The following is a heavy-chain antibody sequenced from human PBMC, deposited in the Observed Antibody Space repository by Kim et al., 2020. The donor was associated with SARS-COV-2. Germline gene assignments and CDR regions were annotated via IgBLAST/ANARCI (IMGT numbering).Heavy chain of an antibody. Sequence: GGSLRLSCAASGFTFSRQAMAWVRQAPGKGLEWVSAIGGSGERTYYAESVKGRFNMSRDISKNTIYLQMSSLRAEDTAIYYCAKLKTMLQGVNYFDSWGRGTLVTVSA. CDR2: IGGSGERT. CDR1: GFTFSRQA. CDR3: AKLKTMLQGVNYFDS. J-gene: IGHJ4*02. D-gene: IGHD3-10*01. V-gene: IGHV3-23*01.